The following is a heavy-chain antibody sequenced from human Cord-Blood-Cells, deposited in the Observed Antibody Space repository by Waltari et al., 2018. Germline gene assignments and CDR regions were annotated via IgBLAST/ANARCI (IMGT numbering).Heavy chain of an antibody. V-gene: IGHV3-30-3*01. CDR1: GFTSCSQR. Sequence: QVQLVESGGGVVEPWRSVRLSCAASGFTSCSQRILSFRQAPGKGLEWVAVISYDGSNKYYADSGKGRFTISRDNSKNTLYLQMNSLRAEDTAVYYCARETALTAASFDYWGQGTLVTVSS. D-gene: IGHD6-13*01. J-gene: IGHJ4*02. CDR3: ARETALTAASFDY. CDR2: ISYDGSNK.